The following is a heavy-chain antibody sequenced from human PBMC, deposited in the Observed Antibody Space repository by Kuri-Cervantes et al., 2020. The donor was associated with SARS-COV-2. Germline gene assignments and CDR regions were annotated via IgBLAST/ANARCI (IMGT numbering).Heavy chain of an antibody. CDR1: GFTFSSYA. V-gene: IGHV3-23*01. J-gene: IGHJ4*02. Sequence: GGSLRLSCAASGFTFSSYAMSWVRQAPGKGLEWVSVISASGINTYYADSVKGRFTISRDNSKNTLYLQMSGLRAEDTAVYYCAKSPYYDFWSGYHYWGQGTLVTVSS. CDR2: ISASGINT. D-gene: IGHD3-3*01. CDR3: AKSPYYDFWSGYHY.